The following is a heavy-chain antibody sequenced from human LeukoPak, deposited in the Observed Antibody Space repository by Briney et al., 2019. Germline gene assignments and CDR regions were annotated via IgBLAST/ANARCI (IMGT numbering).Heavy chain of an antibody. V-gene: IGHV3-30*04. CDR3: ARVVVSSSSDYFDY. CDR2: TSYDESNK. Sequence: PGKSLRLSCAASGFTFSNYAMHWVRQAPGKGLEWVAVTSYDESNKYYADSVKGRFTISRDNSKKTLYLQTNSLRGEDTAVYYCARVVVSSSSDYFDYWGQGTLVIVSS. CDR1: GFTFSNYA. J-gene: IGHJ4*02. D-gene: IGHD6-6*01.